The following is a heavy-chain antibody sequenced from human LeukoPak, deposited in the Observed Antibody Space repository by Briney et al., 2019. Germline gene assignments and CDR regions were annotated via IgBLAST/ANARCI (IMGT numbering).Heavy chain of an antibody. D-gene: IGHD3-16*01. V-gene: IGHV4-4*09. CDR1: GGSISSYY. J-gene: IGHJ4*02. Sequence: PSETLSLTCTVSGGSISSYYWSWIRQPPGKGLEWIGYIYTSGSTNYNPSLKSRVTISVDTSKNQFSLKLSSVTAADTAVYYCARVGRRGSSSVKPSLGNFDYWGQGTLVTVSS. CDR3: ARVGRRGSSSVKPSLGNFDY. CDR2: IYTSGST.